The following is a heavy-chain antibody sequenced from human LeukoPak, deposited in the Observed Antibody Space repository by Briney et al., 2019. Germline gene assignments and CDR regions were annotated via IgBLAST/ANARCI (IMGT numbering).Heavy chain of an antibody. CDR2: ISSSSSYI. J-gene: IGHJ4*02. V-gene: IGHV3-21*01. Sequence: GGSLRLSCAAPGFTFSSYSMNWVRQAPGKGLEWVSSISSSSSYIYYADSVKGRFTISRDNAKNSLYLQMNSLRAEDTAVYYCATTLVGATSIVYWGQGTLVTVSS. D-gene: IGHD1-26*01. CDR1: GFTFSSYS. CDR3: ATTLVGATSIVY.